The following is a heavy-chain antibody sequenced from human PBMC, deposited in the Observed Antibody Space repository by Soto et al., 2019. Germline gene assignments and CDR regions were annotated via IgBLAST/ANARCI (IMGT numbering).Heavy chain of an antibody. CDR3: ARGSTSGYGDYATL. CDR1: GGSFSGYY. CDR2: INHSGST. D-gene: IGHD4-17*01. Sequence: SETLSLTCAVYGGSFSGYYWSWIRQPPGKGLEWIGEINHSGSTNYNPSLKSRVTISVDTSKNQFSLKLSSVTAADTAVYYCARGSTSGYGDYATLWGQGTLVTVSS. J-gene: IGHJ4*02. V-gene: IGHV4-34*01.